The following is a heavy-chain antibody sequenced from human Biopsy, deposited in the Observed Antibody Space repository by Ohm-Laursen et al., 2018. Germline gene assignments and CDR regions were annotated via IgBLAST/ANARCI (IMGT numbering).Heavy chain of an antibody. Sequence: SLRLSCTASGFTFSSSEMIWVRQAPGKGPEWISYINPGGSMMYYADSVKGRFIVSRDNAKNSLYLQMDSLRVDDTAVYYCATRKSGEWLSHYFHHWGQGTLVAVSS. CDR1: GFTFSSSE. V-gene: IGHV3-48*03. D-gene: IGHD5-12*01. J-gene: IGHJ4*02. CDR3: ATRKSGEWLSHYFHH. CDR2: INPGGSMM.